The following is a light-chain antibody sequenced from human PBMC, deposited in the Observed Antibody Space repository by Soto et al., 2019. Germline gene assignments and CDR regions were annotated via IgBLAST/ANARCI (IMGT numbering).Light chain of an antibody. CDR3: AAWDDSLNGYV. V-gene: IGLV1-44*01. CDR2: SNN. CDR1: NSNIGSNT. Sequence: QLVLTQPPSASGTPGQRVTISCSGSNSNIGSNTVNWYQQLPGAAPKLLIYSNNQRPSGVPDRFSGSKSGTSASLAIGGLQSEDEADYYCAAWDDSLNGYVFGTGTKLTVL. J-gene: IGLJ1*01.